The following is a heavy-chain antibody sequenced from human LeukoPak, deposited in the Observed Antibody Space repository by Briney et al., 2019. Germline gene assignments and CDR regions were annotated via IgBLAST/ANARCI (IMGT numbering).Heavy chain of an antibody. CDR1: GGSFSGYY. CDR2: INHSGST. CDR3: ARHGNGSGSYSADY. V-gene: IGHV4-34*01. D-gene: IGHD3-10*01. Sequence: SETLSLTCAVYGGSFSGYYWSWIRQPPGKGLEWIGEINHSGSTNYNPSLKSRVTISVDTSKNQFSLKLSSVTAADTAVYYCARHGNGSGSYSADYWGQGTLVTVSS. J-gene: IGHJ4*02.